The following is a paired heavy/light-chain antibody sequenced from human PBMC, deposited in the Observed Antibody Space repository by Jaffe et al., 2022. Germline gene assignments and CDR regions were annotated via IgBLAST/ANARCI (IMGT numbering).Heavy chain of an antibody. V-gene: IGHV3-48*01. D-gene: IGHD3-16*02. CDR2: ISGSSGSI. CDR3: ARDYRYSFDY. J-gene: IGHJ4*02. CDR1: GFSFSTYS. Sequence: EVQLVESGGGLVQPGGSLRLSCAASGFSFSTYSMNWVRQAPGKGLEWISYISGSSGSIYYADSVKGRFTISGDNAKNSLYLQMNSLRAEDTAVYYCARDYRYSFDYWGQGTLVTVSS.
Light chain of an antibody. Sequence: DIQMTQSPSSVSASVGDRVTITCRASQGINSWFAWYQQKPGKAPKLLIYAASSLQSGVPSRFSGSGSGTDFTLTISSLQPEDFATYYCQQANSFPWTFGQGTKVEIK. CDR3: QQANSFPWT. CDR1: QGINSW. J-gene: IGKJ1*01. CDR2: AAS. V-gene: IGKV1-12*01.